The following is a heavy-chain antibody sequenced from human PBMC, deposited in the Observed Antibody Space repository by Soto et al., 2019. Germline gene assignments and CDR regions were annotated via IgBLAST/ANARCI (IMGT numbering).Heavy chain of an antibody. J-gene: IGHJ4*02. Sequence: QITLKESGPTLVKPTQTLTLTCNFSGFSLSTRGVGVGWIRQPPGKALEWLTLIYWDDAKEYSPSLRGRITITKDTSKNHVDLTMTDMAPGDPATYYCAHKGGGDRILDYWGQGTLVTVSS. CDR3: AHKGGGDRILDY. D-gene: IGHD3-16*01. CDR1: GFSLSTRGVG. V-gene: IGHV2-5*02. CDR2: IYWDDAK.